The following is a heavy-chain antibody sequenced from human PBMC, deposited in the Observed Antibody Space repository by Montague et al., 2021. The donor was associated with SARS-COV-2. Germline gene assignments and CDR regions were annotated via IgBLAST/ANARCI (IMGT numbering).Heavy chain of an antibody. J-gene: IGHJ3*02. CDR1: GGSISSNNYY. CDR2: IYASGST. CDR3: ARRGRKLLPVATTIGGFDI. D-gene: IGHD1-26*01. V-gene: IGHV4-39*02. Sequence: SETLSLTCTVSGGSISSNNYYWDWIRQPPGKGLEWIGSIYASGSTYYNPSLKSRVTISVDTSKNHFSLKLNPVSAADTAVYYCARRGRKLLPVATTIGGFDIWGQGTMVTVSS.